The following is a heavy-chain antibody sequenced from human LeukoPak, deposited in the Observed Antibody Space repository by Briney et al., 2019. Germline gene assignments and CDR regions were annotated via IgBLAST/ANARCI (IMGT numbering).Heavy chain of an antibody. D-gene: IGHD6-13*01. J-gene: IGHJ5*02. Sequence: SETLSLSCTVSGGSISSYYWSWIRQPPGKGLEWIGYIYYSGSTNYNPSLKSRVTISVDTSKNQFSLKLSSVTAADTAVYYCARVQYSSTWFDPWGQGTLVTVSS. CDR1: GGSISSYY. CDR3: ARVQYSSTWFDP. CDR2: IYYSGST. V-gene: IGHV4-59*01.